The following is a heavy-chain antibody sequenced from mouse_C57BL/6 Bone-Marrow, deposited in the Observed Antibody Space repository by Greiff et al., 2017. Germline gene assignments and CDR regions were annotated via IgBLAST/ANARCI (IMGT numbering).Heavy chain of an antibody. CDR1: GFSFTSYG. D-gene: IGHD2-2*01. J-gene: IGHJ4*01. V-gene: IGHV2-4*01. CDR3: AKDGYDPDAMYY. Sequence: VQLQQSGPGLVQPSPCLSITCTVSGFSFTSYGVHWVRQPPGKGLEWLGVIWSGGSTDENDAFISRLSISKDNSKSQVFFKMNSLQSDDTAIYYCAKDGYDPDAMYYWGQGTSVTVSS. CDR2: IWSGGST.